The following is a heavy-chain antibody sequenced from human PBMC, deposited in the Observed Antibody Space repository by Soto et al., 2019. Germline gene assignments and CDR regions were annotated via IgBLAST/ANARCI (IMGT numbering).Heavy chain of an antibody. Sequence: GGSLRLSCAASGFTLCDHYMDWVRQAPGKGLEWVGRTRNKANSYTTEYAASVKDRFTISRDDSKNSLYLQMNSLKTEDTAVYYCTSSWGDYRCFNSWGQGTLVTVS. V-gene: IGHV3-72*01. J-gene: IGHJ4*02. CDR1: GFTLCDHY. D-gene: IGHD4-17*01. CDR3: TSSWGDYRCFNS. CDR2: TRNKANSYTT.